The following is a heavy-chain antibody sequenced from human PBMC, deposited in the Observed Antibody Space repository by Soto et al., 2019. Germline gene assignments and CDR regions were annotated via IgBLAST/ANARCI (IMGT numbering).Heavy chain of an antibody. CDR2: IHYSGTT. V-gene: IGHV4-59*01. CDR1: GGSMRNYF. Sequence: PSETLSLTCTVSGGSMRNYFWTWIRQPPGKALEWIGYIHYSGTTSFFPSYNPSLRSRVTISEDTSKNQFSLKLLSVTTADTAVYFCTKYRRTDAEGYSFDYWGQGALGTSPQ. J-gene: IGHJ4*02. CDR3: TKYRRTDAEGYSFDY. D-gene: IGHD2-15*01.